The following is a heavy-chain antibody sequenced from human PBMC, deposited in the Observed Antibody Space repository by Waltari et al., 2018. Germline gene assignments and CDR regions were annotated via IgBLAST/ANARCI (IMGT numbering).Heavy chain of an antibody. Sequence: QVQLQESGPGLVKPSETLSLTCTVSGGSISSHYWSWIRQPPGKGLEWIGYIYYSGSTNYNPSLKSRVTISVDTAKNQFSLKLSSVTAADTAVYYCARDSIPVWLVPTYFDYWGQGTLVTVSS. CDR3: ARDSIPVWLVPTYFDY. D-gene: IGHD6-19*01. CDR1: GGSISSHY. CDR2: IYYSGST. V-gene: IGHV4-59*11. J-gene: IGHJ4*02.